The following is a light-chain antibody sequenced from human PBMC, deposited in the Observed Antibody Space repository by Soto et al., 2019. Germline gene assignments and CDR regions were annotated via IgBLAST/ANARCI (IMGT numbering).Light chain of an antibody. CDR2: DVN. CDR3: VSFAGGTYV. V-gene: IGLV2-8*01. Sequence: QSALTQPPSASGSPGQSVTISCTGTSSDVGAYIFVSWYQQLPGKAPKLMVYDVNRRPPGVPDRFFGSKSGNTASLTVSGLQAEDEADYYCVSFAGGTYVFGTGTKLTVL. J-gene: IGLJ1*01. CDR1: SSDVGAYIF.